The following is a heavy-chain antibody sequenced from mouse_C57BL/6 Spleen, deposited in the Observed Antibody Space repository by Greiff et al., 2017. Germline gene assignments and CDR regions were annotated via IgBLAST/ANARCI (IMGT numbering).Heavy chain of an antibody. J-gene: IGHJ4*01. CDR1: GYAFSSSW. CDR2: IYPGDGDT. CDR3: GGHGLYAMDY. V-gene: IGHV1-82*01. Sequence: QVQLQQSGPELVKPGASVKISCKASGYAFSSSWMNWVKQRPGKGLEWIGRIYPGDGDTNYNGKFKGKATLTADKSSSTAYMQLSSLTSEDAAVYFCGGHGLYAMDYWGQGTSVTVSS.